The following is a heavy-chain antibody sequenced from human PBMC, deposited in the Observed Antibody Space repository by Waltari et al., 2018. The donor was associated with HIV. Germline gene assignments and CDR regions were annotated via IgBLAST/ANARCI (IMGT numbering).Heavy chain of an antibody. CDR1: GFTFRSSW. CDR2: IKQDGSEK. J-gene: IGHJ4*02. CDR3: ARGGFYGSGSKVN. D-gene: IGHD3-10*01. V-gene: IGHV3-7*04. Sequence: EVQLVESGGGLVQPGGSLRLSCAASGFTFRSSWMSWVRQAPGKGLGWVANIKQDGSEKYYVDSVNGRFTISRDNAENSLYLQMNSLRAEDTAVYYCARGGFYGSGSKVNWGQGTLVTVSS.